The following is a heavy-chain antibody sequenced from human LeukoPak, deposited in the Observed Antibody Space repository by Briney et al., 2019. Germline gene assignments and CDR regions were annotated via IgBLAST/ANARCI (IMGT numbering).Heavy chain of an antibody. CDR1: GGSISSSSYY. V-gene: IGHV4-39*01. Sequence: SETLSLTCTVSGGSISSSSYYWGWIRQPPGKGLEWIGSIYYSGSTYYNPSLKSRVTISVDTSKNQFSLKPSSVTAADTAVYYCARGLSHPSLRFLEWPLDYWGQGTLVTVSS. J-gene: IGHJ4*02. CDR2: IYYSGST. CDR3: ARGLSHPSLRFLEWPLDY. D-gene: IGHD3-3*01.